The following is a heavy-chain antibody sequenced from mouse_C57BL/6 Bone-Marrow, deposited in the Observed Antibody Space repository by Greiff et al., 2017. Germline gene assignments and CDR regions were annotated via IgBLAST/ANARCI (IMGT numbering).Heavy chain of an antibody. J-gene: IGHJ3*01. CDR2: ISNGGGST. Sequence: EVQRVESGGGLVQPGGSLKLSCAASGFTFSDYYMYWVRQTPEKRLEWVAYISNGGGSTYYPDTVKGRFTISRDNAKNTLYLQMSRLKSEDTAMYYCARLDSWFAYWGQGTLVTVSA. V-gene: IGHV5-12*01. CDR3: ARLDSWFAY. CDR1: GFTFSDYY.